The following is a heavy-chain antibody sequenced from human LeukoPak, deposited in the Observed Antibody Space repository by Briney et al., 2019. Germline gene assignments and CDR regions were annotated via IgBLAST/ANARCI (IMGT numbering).Heavy chain of an antibody. D-gene: IGHD1-26*01. CDR2: IWYDGSNK. J-gene: IGHJ5*02. CDR1: GFTFSSYG. Sequence: GGSLRLSCAASGFTFSSYGMHWVRQAPGKGLEWVAVIWYDGSNKYYADSVKGRFTISRDNSKNTLYLQMNSLRAEDTAVYYCARDREVNWFDPWGQGTLVTVSS. CDR3: ARDREVNWFDP. V-gene: IGHV3-33*01.